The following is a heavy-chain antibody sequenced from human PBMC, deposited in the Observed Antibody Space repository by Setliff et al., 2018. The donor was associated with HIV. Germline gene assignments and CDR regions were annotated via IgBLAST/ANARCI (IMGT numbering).Heavy chain of an antibody. Sequence: ASVKVSCKASGYTLTSYEINWVRQATGQGLEWMGWMNPNSGDTGYAQKFQGRVTMTRNTSISIAFMELSSLRSEDTAVYYCARGRSLVRGSGSPEYYYMDVWGKGTTVTVSS. CDR1: GYTLTSYE. J-gene: IGHJ6*03. D-gene: IGHD3-10*01. CDR3: ARGRSLVRGSGSPEYYYMDV. CDR2: MNPNSGDT. V-gene: IGHV1-8*02.